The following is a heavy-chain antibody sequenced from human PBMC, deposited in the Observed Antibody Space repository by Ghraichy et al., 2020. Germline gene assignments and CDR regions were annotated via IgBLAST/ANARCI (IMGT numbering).Heavy chain of an antibody. J-gene: IGHJ4*02. CDR1: GGSFSGYY. V-gene: IGHV4-34*01. D-gene: IGHD3-3*01. CDR2: INHSGST. Sequence: SETLSLTCAVYGGSFSGYYWSWIRQPPGKGLEWIGEINHSGSTNYNPSLKSRVTISVDTSKNQFSLKLSSVTAADTAVYYCARGRGYDFWSGQYYFDYWGQGTLVTVSS. CDR3: ARGRGYDFWSGQYYFDY.